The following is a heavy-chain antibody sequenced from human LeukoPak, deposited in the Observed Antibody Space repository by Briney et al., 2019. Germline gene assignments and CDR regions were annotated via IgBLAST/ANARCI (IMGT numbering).Heavy chain of an antibody. D-gene: IGHD1-26*01. CDR2: ISGSGGST. CDR1: GFTFSSYA. Sequence: PGGSLRLSCAASGFTFSSYAMSWVRQAPGKGLEWVSAISGSGGSTYYADSVKGRFTIPRDNSKNTLYLQMNSLRAGDTAVYYCAKDDSGSYSYYYYGMDVWGQGTTVTVSS. J-gene: IGHJ6*02. V-gene: IGHV3-23*01. CDR3: AKDDSGSYSYYYYGMDV.